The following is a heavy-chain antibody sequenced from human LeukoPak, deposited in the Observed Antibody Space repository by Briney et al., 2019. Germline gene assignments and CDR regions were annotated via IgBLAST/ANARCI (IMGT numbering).Heavy chain of an antibody. CDR3: ARTRGASEIDY. D-gene: IGHD1-26*01. CDR1: GYSFTSYY. Sequence: GPSVKVSCKASGYSFTSYYMHWVRQAPRQGLEWMGIINPSGGSPSYAQKFQGRVTMTRDTSTSTVYMELSSLRSEDTAVYYCARTRGASEIDYWGQGTLVTVSS. V-gene: IGHV1-46*01. J-gene: IGHJ4*02. CDR2: INPSGGSP.